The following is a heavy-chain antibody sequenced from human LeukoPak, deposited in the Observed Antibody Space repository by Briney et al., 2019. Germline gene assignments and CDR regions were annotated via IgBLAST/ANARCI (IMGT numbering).Heavy chain of an antibody. V-gene: IGHV4-34*01. Sequence: ESSETLSLTCTISGGSISSYYWSWIRQPPGKGLEWIGEINHSGSTNYNPSLKSRVTISVDTSKNQFSLKLSSVTAADTAVYYCATTILDYGDYGLDPWGQGTLVTVSS. CDR2: INHSGST. CDR1: GGSISSYY. J-gene: IGHJ5*02. CDR3: ATTILDYGDYGLDP. D-gene: IGHD4-17*01.